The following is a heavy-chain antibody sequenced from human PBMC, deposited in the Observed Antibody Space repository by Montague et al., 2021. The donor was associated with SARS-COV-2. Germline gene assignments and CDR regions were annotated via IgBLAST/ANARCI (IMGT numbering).Heavy chain of an antibody. CDR2: MSYGGSNK. CDR1: GFTFSTYA. J-gene: IGHJ6*02. CDR3: AREITASTYAMDV. D-gene: IGHD2-15*01. Sequence: ASGFTFSTYAMNWVRQAPGKGLEWVAAMSYGGSNKYYADSVMGRFTISRDNSKNTLYLQMNSLRSEDTAGYYCAREITASTYAMDVWGQGTTVTVSS. V-gene: IGHV3-30-3*01.